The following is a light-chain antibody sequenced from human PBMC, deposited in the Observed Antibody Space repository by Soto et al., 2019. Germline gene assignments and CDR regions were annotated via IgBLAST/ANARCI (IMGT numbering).Light chain of an antibody. Sequence: QSALTQPASVSGSPGQSITISCSGTSIDVGGTNHVSWYLQHPGEAPKLIMYDVSNRPSGVSDRFFGSKADNTATLTVSGLQADDEADYYCCSYAGSQTLIFGGGTKLTVL. V-gene: IGLV2-14*03. CDR1: SIDVGGTNH. CDR3: CSYAGSQTLI. CDR2: DVS. J-gene: IGLJ2*01.